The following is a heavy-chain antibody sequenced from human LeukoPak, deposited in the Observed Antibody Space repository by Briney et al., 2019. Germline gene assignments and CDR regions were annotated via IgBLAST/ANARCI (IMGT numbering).Heavy chain of an antibody. CDR2: IYYNDDK. CDR3: AHLVVTIDWRSYFDY. Sequence: SGPTLVKPTQTLTLNCTFSDFSLSTPGMGVGWSRQPPGKAPEWLAFIYYNDDKRYSPSLRSRLTITRDTSKNQVVLAMTNMDPVDTATYYCAHLVVTIDWRSYFDYWGQGALVTVSS. D-gene: IGHD3-9*01. CDR1: DFSLSTPGMG. V-gene: IGHV2-5*01. J-gene: IGHJ4*02.